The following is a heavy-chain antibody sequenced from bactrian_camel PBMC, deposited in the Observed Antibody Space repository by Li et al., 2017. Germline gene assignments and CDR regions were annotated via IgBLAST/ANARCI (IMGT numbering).Heavy chain of an antibody. CDR3: AEGRGSRGEHCYSLNY. J-gene: IGHJ4*01. Sequence: QLVESGGGLVQPGESLRLSCVASGITFSRHDMSWVRQAPGKEVEWVAGITSLPSLFRATSYADSVKGRFTISRDNAKDMLYLQMNNLQPEDTATYYCAEGRGSRGEHCYSLNYWGQGTQVTVS. CDR2: ITSLPSLFRAT. V-gene: IGHV3S6*01. CDR1: GITFSRHD. D-gene: IGHD6*01.